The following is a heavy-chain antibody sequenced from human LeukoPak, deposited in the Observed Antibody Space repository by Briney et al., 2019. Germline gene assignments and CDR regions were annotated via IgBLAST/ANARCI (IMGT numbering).Heavy chain of an antibody. D-gene: IGHD4-17*01. CDR1: GFSVSSTY. Sequence: PGGSLRLSCAASGFSVSSTYMSWVRQAPGKGLDWLSVIKRGGATHYAESVKGRFTTSRDISKNTLYLQMNNLRVEDTAVYYCAREGTTGHGINDQGLDSWGQGILVTVSS. CDR2: IKRGGAT. V-gene: IGHV3-66*01. J-gene: IGHJ4*02. CDR3: AREGTTGHGINDQGLDS.